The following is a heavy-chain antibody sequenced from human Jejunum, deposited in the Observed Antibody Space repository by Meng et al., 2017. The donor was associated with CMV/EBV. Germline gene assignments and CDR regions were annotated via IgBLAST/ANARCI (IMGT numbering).Heavy chain of an antibody. CDR1: GFIFTSYA. D-gene: IGHD2-2*01. V-gene: IGHV1-18*01. Sequence: VQLVQSGAGVKKPGASVKVSLEASGFIFTSYAISWVRQAPGQGLQYMGWISAYNGNTNYAQELQGRVTMTTDTSTSTAYMELRSLRFDDTAVYYCARFYCSSTSCPHVLFDYWGQGTLVTVSS. CDR3: ARFYCSSTSCPHVLFDY. CDR2: ISAYNGNT. J-gene: IGHJ4*02.